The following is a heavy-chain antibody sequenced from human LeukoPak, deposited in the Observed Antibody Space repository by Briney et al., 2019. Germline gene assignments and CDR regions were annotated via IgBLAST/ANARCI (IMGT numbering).Heavy chain of an antibody. CDR3: ARAYYYYMDV. CDR2: IKPNSGGT. J-gene: IGHJ6*02. CDR1: GYTFTGYF. Sequence: ASVKVSCKASGYTFTGYFMHWVRQAPGQGLEWMGWIKPNSGGTDYAQKFQGRATMTRDTSISTAYMELSRLTSDDTAVYYCARAYYYYMDVWGQGTTVTVSS. V-gene: IGHV1-2*02.